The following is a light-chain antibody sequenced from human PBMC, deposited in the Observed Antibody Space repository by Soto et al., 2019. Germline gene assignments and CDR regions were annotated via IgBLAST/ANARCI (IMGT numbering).Light chain of an antibody. CDR1: QSVSSSY. CDR3: QQYNNWPPWT. Sequence: EIVLTQSPGTLSLSPGERATLSCRASQSVSSSYLAWYQQKPGQAPRLLIYGASSRATDIPDRFSGSGSGTDFTLTISRLEPEDFAVYFCQQYNNWPPWTFGQGTKVDIK. J-gene: IGKJ1*01. CDR2: GAS. V-gene: IGKV3-20*01.